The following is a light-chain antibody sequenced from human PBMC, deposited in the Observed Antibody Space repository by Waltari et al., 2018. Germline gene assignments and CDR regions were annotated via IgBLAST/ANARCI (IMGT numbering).Light chain of an antibody. V-gene: IGKV1-9*01. CDR2: AAS. Sequence: IQLTQSPSSLSASVGDRVTITCQTSQGISSYLAWYQQKPGKAPKLLIYAASTLQSGVPSRFSGSGSGTDFTLTISSLQPEDFATYYCQQLRAFGQGTKVEIK. CDR1: QGISSY. J-gene: IGKJ1*01. CDR3: QQLRA.